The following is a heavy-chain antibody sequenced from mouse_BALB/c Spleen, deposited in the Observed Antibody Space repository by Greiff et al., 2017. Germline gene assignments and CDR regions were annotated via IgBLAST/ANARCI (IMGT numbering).Heavy chain of an antibody. D-gene: IGHD1-1*01. Sequence: QVQLKQSGPGLVAPSQSLSITCTVSGFSLTSYGVHWVRQPPGKGLEWLGVIWAGGSTNYNSALMSRLSISKDNSKSQVFLKMNSLQTDDTAMYYCARDPSTYYGSSLYAMDYWGQGTSVTVSS. J-gene: IGHJ4*01. CDR3: ARDPSTYYGSSLYAMDY. CDR2: IWAGGST. CDR1: GFSLTSYG. V-gene: IGHV2-9*02.